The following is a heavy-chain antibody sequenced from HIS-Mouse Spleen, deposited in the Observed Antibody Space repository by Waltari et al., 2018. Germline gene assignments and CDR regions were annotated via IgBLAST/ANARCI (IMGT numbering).Heavy chain of an antibody. D-gene: IGHD6-13*01. V-gene: IGHV4-39*07. CDR1: GGSISSSSYY. Sequence: QLQLQESGPGLVKPSETLSLTCTVSGGSISSSSYYWGWIRQPPGKGLGWIGSNYYSGSTYYTPSLKSRVTISVDTSKNQFSLKLSSVTAADTAVYYCAREIPYSSSWYDWYFDLWGRGTLVTVSS. J-gene: IGHJ2*01. CDR2: NYYSGST. CDR3: AREIPYSSSWYDWYFDL.